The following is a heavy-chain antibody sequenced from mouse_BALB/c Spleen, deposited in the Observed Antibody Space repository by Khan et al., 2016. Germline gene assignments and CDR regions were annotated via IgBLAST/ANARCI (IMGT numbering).Heavy chain of an antibody. V-gene: IGHV5-6-3*01. Sequence: EVELVESGGGLVQPGGSLKLSCAASGFTFSSYGMSWVRQTPDKRLELVATINSNGGSTYYPDSVKGRFTISRDNAKNTLYLQMSSLKSEDTAMYYCASFDYWGQGTTHTVSS. CDR3: ASFDY. J-gene: IGHJ2*01. CDR2: INSNGGST. CDR1: GFTFSSYG.